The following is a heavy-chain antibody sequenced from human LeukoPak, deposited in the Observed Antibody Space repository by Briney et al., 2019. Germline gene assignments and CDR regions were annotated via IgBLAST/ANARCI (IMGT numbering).Heavy chain of an antibody. CDR2: INWNGDNK. J-gene: IGHJ6*03. D-gene: IGHD1-26*01. CDR3: ARDPYSGSYGAYYYYYMDV. CDR1: GFTFDDYG. V-gene: IGHV3-20*04. Sequence: GGSLRLSCAASGFTFDDYGMSWVRQTPGKWLEWVSGINWNGDNKGYAGSVRGRFTISRDNARNSLYLQLNSLRAEGTAIYYCARDPYSGSYGAYYYYYMDVWGKGTTVTISS.